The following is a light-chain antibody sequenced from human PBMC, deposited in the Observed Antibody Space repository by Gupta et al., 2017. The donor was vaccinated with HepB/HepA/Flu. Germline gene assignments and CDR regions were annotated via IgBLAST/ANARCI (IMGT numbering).Light chain of an antibody. J-gene: IGKJ4*01. Sequence: DIQMTQSPSSLSASVGDRVTITCQASQDISNYLNWYQHKPGKAPKLLIYDASNLETGVPSRFSGSGSGTDFTFTISSLQPDDIATYYCQQYDNLPLTFGGGTKVEIK. CDR1: QDISNY. CDR2: DAS. V-gene: IGKV1-33*01. CDR3: QQYDNLPLT.